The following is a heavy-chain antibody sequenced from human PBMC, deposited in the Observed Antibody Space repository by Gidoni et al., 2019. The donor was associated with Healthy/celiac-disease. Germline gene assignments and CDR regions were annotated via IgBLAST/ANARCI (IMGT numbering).Heavy chain of an antibody. CDR2: ISAYNGNT. CDR3: ARAEDYYDSSGYDAFDI. Sequence: QVQLVQSGAEVKKPGASVKVSCKASGYTFTSYGISWVRQAPGQGLEWMGWISAYNGNTNYAQKLQGRVTMTTDTSTSTAYMELRSLRSDDTAVYYCARAEDYYDSSGYDAFDIWGQGTMVTVSS. D-gene: IGHD3-22*01. J-gene: IGHJ3*02. CDR1: GYTFTSYG. V-gene: IGHV1-18*04.